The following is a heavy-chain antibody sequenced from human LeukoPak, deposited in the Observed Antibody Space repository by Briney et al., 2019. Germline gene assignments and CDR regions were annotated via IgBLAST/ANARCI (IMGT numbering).Heavy chain of an antibody. J-gene: IGHJ4*02. CDR1: GFTFSRYW. D-gene: IGHD3-22*01. CDR2: IKQDGSET. V-gene: IGHV3-7*03. CDR3: ARDKGDYDTSGSLFVF. Sequence: GGSLRLSCAASGFTFSRYWMSWVRQAPRKGLEWVANIKQDGSETYYVDSVKGRFTISGDNAKNSLYLQMNSLRAEDTAVYYCARDKGDYDTSGSLFVFGGQGTLVTVSS.